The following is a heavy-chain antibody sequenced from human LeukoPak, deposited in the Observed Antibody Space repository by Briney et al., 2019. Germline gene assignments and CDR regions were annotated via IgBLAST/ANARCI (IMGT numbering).Heavy chain of an antibody. CDR1: GFTFSSYS. CDR3: AKEHYYDSSGYDY. V-gene: IGHV3-21*01. J-gene: IGHJ4*02. D-gene: IGHD3-22*01. CDR2: ISSSSSYI. Sequence: GWSLRLSCAASGFTFSSYSMNWVRQAPGKGLEWVSSISSSSSYIYYADSVKGRFTISRDNAKNSLYLQMNSLRAEDTAVYYCAKEHYYDSSGYDYWGQGTLVTVSS.